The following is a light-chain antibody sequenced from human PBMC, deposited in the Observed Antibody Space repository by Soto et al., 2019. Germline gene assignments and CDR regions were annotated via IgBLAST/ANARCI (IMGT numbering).Light chain of an antibody. Sequence: EIVLTQSPGTLSLSPGERATLSCRASQSVSSSYLAWYQQKPGQAPRLLIYRASSRATGIPDTFSGSGSGTDFTLTISRLEPEDFAVYYCQQYGSSLWTFGQGTKVEIK. CDR2: RAS. CDR1: QSVSSSY. J-gene: IGKJ1*01. CDR3: QQYGSSLWT. V-gene: IGKV3-20*01.